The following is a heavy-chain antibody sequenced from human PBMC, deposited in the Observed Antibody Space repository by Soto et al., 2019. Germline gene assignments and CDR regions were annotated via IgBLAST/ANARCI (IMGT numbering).Heavy chain of an antibody. CDR2: IIPIFGTT. Sequence: SVKVSCKASGGTFSNYAISWVRQAPGQGLEWMGGIIPIFGTTNYAQRFQGRVTITADESTSTAYMELRSLRSDDTAVYYCARDGIMITFGGVIVPRAFFDYWGQGTLVTVSS. D-gene: IGHD3-16*02. CDR3: ARDGIMITFGGVIVPRAFFDY. CDR1: GGTFSNYA. J-gene: IGHJ4*02. V-gene: IGHV1-69*13.